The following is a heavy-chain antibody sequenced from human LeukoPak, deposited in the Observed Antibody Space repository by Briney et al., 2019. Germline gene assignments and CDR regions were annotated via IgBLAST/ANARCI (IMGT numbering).Heavy chain of an antibody. CDR1: GGSFSGYY. D-gene: IGHD3-10*01. Sequence: SETLSLTCAVYGGSFSGYYWSWIRQPPGKGLGWIGEINHSGSTNYNPSLKSRVTISVDTSKNQFSLKLSSVTAADTAVYYCARGQVLPINPYFDYWGQGTLVTVSS. J-gene: IGHJ4*02. CDR2: INHSGST. CDR3: ARGQVLPINPYFDY. V-gene: IGHV4-34*01.